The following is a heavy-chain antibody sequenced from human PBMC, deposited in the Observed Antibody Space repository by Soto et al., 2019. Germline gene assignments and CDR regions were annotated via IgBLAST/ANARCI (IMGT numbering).Heavy chain of an antibody. Sequence: GGSLRLSCAASGFTFSSYAMSWVRQAPGKGLEWVSAISGSSGSTYYADSVKGRFTNSRDNSKNTLYLQMNSLRAEDTAVYYCAKDRLVVVPAAPDALDIWGQGTMVTVSS. D-gene: IGHD2-2*01. CDR1: GFTFSSYA. CDR3: AKDRLVVVPAAPDALDI. V-gene: IGHV3-23*01. J-gene: IGHJ3*02. CDR2: ISGSSGST.